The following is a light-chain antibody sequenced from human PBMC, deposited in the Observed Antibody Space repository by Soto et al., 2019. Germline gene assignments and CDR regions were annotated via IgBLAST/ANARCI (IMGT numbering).Light chain of an antibody. CDR3: LLDFRYFWA. CDR1: QTVRNNY. J-gene: IGKJ1*01. CDR2: DAS. V-gene: IGKV3-20*01. Sequence: EFVLTQSPGTLSLSPGERATLSCRASQTVRNNYLAWYQQKPGQAPRLLIYDASSRATGIPDRFSGGGSGTDFTLTISRLEPEDFAVYYCLLDFRYFWAFGQGTKVEIK.